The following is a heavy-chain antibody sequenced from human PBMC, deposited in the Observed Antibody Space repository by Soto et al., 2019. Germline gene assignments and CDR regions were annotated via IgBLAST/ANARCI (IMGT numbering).Heavy chain of an antibody. J-gene: IGHJ6*02. V-gene: IGHV1-2*02. D-gene: IGHD2-2*01. CDR3: ARGDCSSTSCHPISYYYYYGMDV. CDR2: INPNSGGT. CDR1: GYTFTGYY. Sequence: ASVKVSCKASGYTFTGYYMHWVRQAPGQGLEWMGWINPNSGGTNYAQKFQGRVTMTRDTSISTAYMELSSLRSEDTAVYYCARGDCSSTSCHPISYYYYYGMDVWGQGTTVTVSS.